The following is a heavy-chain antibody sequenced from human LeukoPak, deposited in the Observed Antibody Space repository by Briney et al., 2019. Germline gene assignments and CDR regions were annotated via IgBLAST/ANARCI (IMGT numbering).Heavy chain of an antibody. D-gene: IGHD2-15*01. CDR3: ARDFGGPNVYWYFDL. J-gene: IGHJ2*01. V-gene: IGHV4-59*01. Sequence: SETLSLTCTVSGGSISSYYWSWIRQPPGKGLEWSGYIYYSGSTNYNPSLKRRVTISVDTSKNKFSLKLSSVTAADTAVYYCARDFGGPNVYWYFDLWGRGTLVTVSS. CDR2: IYYSGST. CDR1: GGSISSYY.